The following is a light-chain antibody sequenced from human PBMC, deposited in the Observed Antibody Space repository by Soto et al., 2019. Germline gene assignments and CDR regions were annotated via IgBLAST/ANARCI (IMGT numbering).Light chain of an antibody. V-gene: IGLV6-57*01. CDR1: SGSIASNY. CDR2: EDN. CDR3: QSYDATNQV. J-gene: IGLJ3*02. Sequence: LTQPHSVSESPGKTVTISCTRSSGSIASNYVQWYQQRPGSSPTTVIYEDNQRPSGVPDRFSGSIDSSSNSASLTISGLETEDEADYYCQSYDATNQVFGGGTKVTVL.